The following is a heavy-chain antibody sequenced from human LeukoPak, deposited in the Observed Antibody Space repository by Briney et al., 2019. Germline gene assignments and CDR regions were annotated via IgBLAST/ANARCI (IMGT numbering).Heavy chain of an antibody. CDR1: GFTFSDYY. V-gene: IGHV3-11*04. CDR3: ARAGFLITFGGVIS. J-gene: IGHJ5*02. Sequence: PRRTLCLSSAASGFTFSDYYMSWIRQAPGKGLEWVSSISSSGSTIYYADSVKGRFTISRDNAKNSLYLQMNRLRAEDTAIYYCARAGFLITFGGVISWGQGTLVTVSS. CDR2: ISSSGSTI. D-gene: IGHD3-16*02.